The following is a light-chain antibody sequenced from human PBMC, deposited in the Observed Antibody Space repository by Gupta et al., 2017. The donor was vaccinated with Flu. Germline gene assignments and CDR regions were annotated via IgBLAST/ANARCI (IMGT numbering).Light chain of an antibody. CDR2: EDE. Sequence: NFLLTQPRSVSESPGKPVTISCTRSSGDSVSNYVPWYQQRPGRDPTTVLYEDEQSPSGGPDRFSGSIDRSSKSASLMISAGQKEDEAVYYCQADDDTNRWAFGGGTKLTVL. CDR3: QADDDTNRWA. CDR1: SGDSVSNY. V-gene: IGLV6-57*03. J-gene: IGLJ3*02.